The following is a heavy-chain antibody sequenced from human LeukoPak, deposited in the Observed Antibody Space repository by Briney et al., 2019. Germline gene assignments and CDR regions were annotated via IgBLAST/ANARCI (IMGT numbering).Heavy chain of an antibody. CDR1: GFTFNTYT. V-gene: IGHV3-21*04. J-gene: IGHJ4*02. D-gene: IGHD2-2*01. Sequence: GGSLRLSCAASGFTFNTYTMNWVRQAPGKGLEWVSSITASSTAIYSADSVKGRFTISRDNSKNTLYLQMNSLRAEDTAVYYCQVVPAAIYVYWGQGTLVTVSS. CDR2: ITASSTAI. CDR3: QVVPAAIYVY.